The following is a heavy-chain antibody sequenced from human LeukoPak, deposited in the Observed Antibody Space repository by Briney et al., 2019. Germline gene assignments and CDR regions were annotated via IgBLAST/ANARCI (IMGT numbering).Heavy chain of an antibody. CDR3: AKESRLTHVNGAFDI. D-gene: IGHD1-14*01. V-gene: IGHV3-23*01. J-gene: IGHJ3*02. CDR2: ISGSGGST. Sequence: GGSLRLSCAASGFTFSTYGMHWVRQAPGKGLEWVSAISGSGGSTYYADSVKGRFTISRDNSKNTLYLQMNSLRAEDTAVYYCAKESRLTHVNGAFDIWGQGTMVTVSS. CDR1: GFTFSTYG.